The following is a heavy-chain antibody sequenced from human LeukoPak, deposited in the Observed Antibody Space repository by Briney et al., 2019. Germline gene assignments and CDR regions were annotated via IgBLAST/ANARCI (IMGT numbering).Heavy chain of an antibody. CDR3: ARRGSGWYNWDYFDY. CDR2: IYYSGST. D-gene: IGHD6-19*01. CDR1: GGSISSYY. V-gene: IGHV4-59*08. J-gene: IGHJ4*02. Sequence: SETLSLTCTVSGGSISSYYWSWIRQPPGKGLEWIGYIYYSGSTNYNPSLKSRVTISVDTSKNQFSLKLSSVTAADTAVYCCARRGSGWYNWDYFDYWGQGTLVTVSS.